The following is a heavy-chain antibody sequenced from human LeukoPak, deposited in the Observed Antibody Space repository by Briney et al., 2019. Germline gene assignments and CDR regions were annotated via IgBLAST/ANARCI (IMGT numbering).Heavy chain of an antibody. D-gene: IGHD3-10*01. J-gene: IGHJ3*02. CDR3: ALPYFGAGVDAFDI. V-gene: IGHV4-30-4*01. CDR2: IYYSGST. CDR1: GGSISSGDYY. Sequence: SETLSLTCTVSGGSISSGDYYWSWIRQPPGKGLEWIGYIYYSGSTYYNPSLKSRVTISVDTSKNQFSLKLTSVTAADTALYYCALPYFGAGVDAFDIWGQGTRVAVSS.